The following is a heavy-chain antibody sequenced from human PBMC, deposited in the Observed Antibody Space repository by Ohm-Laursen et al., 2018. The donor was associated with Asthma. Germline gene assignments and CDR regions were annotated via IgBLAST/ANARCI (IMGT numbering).Heavy chain of an antibody. V-gene: IGHV4-59*08. J-gene: IGHJ4*02. CDR2: IYYSGST. Sequence: TLSLTCTVSGGSISSYYWSWIRQPPGKGLEWIGYIYYSGSTYYNPSLKSRVTISVDTSKNQFSLKLSSVTAADTAVYYCASSNDYGDYWGQGTLVTVSS. CDR1: GGSISSYY. CDR3: ASSNDYGDY.